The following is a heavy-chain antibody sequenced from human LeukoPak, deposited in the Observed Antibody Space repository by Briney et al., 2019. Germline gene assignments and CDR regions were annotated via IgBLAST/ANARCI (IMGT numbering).Heavy chain of an antibody. V-gene: IGHV1-46*01. D-gene: IGHD2-2*01. CDR1: GYTFTSYY. CDR3: AIGILGYCSSTSCPAGYYYGMDV. J-gene: IGHJ6*02. Sequence: ASVKVSCKASGYTFTSYYMHWVRQAPGQGLEWMGIINPSGGSTSYAQKFQGRVTMTRDTSTSTAYMELSRLRSDDTAVYYCAIGILGYCSSTSCPAGYYYGMDVWGQGTTVTVSS. CDR2: INPSGGST.